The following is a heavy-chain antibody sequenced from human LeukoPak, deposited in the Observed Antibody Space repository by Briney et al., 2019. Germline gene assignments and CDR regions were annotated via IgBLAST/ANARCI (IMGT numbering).Heavy chain of an antibody. CDR1: GGSITSTNW. D-gene: IGHD7-27*01. Sequence: SETLSLTCGVSGGSITSTNWWSWVRQPPGKGLEWIGEISHRGSTKYNPSLRSRVTISADGSKNQFSLTFSSVTAADTAVYFCARAPPWALDYWGPGNLATVSS. CDR3: ARAPPWALDY. V-gene: IGHV4-4*02. CDR2: ISHRGST. J-gene: IGHJ4*02.